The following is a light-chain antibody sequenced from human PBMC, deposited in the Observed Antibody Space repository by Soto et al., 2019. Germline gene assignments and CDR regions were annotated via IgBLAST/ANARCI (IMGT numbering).Light chain of an antibody. CDR2: GAS. CDR1: QSVSIN. CDR3: QQYNNWPPMYT. J-gene: IGKJ2*01. Sequence: EIVMTQSPATLSVSPGERATLSCWASQSVSINLAWYQQKPGQAPRLLIYGASTRATGIPARFSGSGSGTEFPLTISSLQSEDFAVYYCQQYNNWPPMYTFGQGTKLEIK. V-gene: IGKV3-15*01.